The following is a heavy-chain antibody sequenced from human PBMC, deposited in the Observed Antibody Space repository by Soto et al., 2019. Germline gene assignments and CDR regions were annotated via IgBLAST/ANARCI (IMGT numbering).Heavy chain of an antibody. J-gene: IGHJ6*02. CDR3: ARDYSNYFYYYYGMDV. CDR2: MNPNSGNT. V-gene: IGHV1-8*01. Sequence: GASVKVSCKASGYTFTSYDINWVRQATGQGLEWMGWMNPNSGNTGYAQKFQGRVTMTRNTSISTAYMELSSLRSEDTAVYYCARDYSNYFYYYYGMDVWGQGTTVTV. CDR1: GYTFTSYD. D-gene: IGHD4-4*01.